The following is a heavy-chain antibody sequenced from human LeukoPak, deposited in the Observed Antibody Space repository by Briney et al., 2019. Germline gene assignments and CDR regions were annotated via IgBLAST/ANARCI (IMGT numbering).Heavy chain of an antibody. CDR3: ARYYYDSSAYYYGVDY. CDR1: GYTLTELS. Sequence: ASVKVSCKVSGYTLTELSMHWVRQAPGKGREWMGGFDPEDGETIYAQKFQGRATMTRNTSISTAYMELSSLRSEDTAVYYCARYYYDSSAYYYGVDYWGQGTLVTVSS. D-gene: IGHD3-22*01. CDR2: FDPEDGET. J-gene: IGHJ4*02. V-gene: IGHV1-24*01.